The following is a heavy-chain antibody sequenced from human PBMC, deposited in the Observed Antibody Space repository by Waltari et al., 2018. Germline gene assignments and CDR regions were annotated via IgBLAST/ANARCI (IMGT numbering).Heavy chain of an antibody. CDR2: ISWNSDTM. D-gene: IGHD6-13*01. CDR1: AFTLVTYA. J-gene: IGHJ4*02. CDR3: ARGHSSSWSLLDC. Sequence: EVQLVESGGQLVQPGRSLRFSCAASAFTLVTYALLWFRTAPGKGLEWFSSISWNSDTMNYADSVRGRFTISRDNAKDSLYLQMNSLRPEDTALYYCARGHSSSWSLLDCWGQGTLVIVSS. V-gene: IGHV3-9*01.